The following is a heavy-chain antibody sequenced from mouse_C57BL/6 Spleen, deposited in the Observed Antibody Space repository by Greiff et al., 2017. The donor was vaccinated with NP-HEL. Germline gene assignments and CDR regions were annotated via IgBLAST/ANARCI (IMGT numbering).Heavy chain of an antibody. CDR1: GFTFSDYG. V-gene: IGHV5-17*01. D-gene: IGHD1-1*01. CDR3: ARGHYYGSSYVNFYYAMDY. Sequence: DVQLVESGGGLVKPGGSLKLSCAASGFTFSDYGMHWVRQAPEKGLEWVAYISSGSSTIYYADTVKGRFTISRDNAKNTLFLQMTSLRSEDTAMYYCARGHYYGSSYVNFYYAMDYWGQGTSVTVSS. CDR2: ISSGSSTI. J-gene: IGHJ4*01.